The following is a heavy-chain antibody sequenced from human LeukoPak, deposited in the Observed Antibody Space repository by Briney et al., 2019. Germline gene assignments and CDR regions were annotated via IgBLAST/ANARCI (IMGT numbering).Heavy chain of an antibody. D-gene: IGHD6-13*01. J-gene: IGHJ3*02. CDR1: GFIFADYT. Sequence: QTGGSLRLSCAASGFIFADYTLHWVRLPPGKGLEWVSGIGWHGGAIGYADSVKGRFTISRDNAKNSLYLQMNSLTAEDTVLYYCAKDRSSRSSYGDAFDIWGQGTVVTVSS. CDR2: IGWHGGAI. V-gene: IGHV3-9*01. CDR3: AKDRSSRSSYGDAFDI.